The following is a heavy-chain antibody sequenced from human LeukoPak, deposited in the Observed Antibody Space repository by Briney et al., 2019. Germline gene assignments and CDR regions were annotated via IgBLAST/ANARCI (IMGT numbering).Heavy chain of an antibody. J-gene: IGHJ5*02. V-gene: IGHV1-8*01. CDR3: ARRKSMVRGVSWFDP. CDR1: GYTFTSYD. D-gene: IGHD3-10*01. CDR2: MNPNSGNT. Sequence: ASVKVSCKASGYTFTSYDINWVRQATGQGLEWMGWMNPNSGNTGYAQKFQGRVTMTRNTSISTAYMKLSSLRSEDTAVYYCARRKSMVRGVSWFDPWGQGTLVTVSS.